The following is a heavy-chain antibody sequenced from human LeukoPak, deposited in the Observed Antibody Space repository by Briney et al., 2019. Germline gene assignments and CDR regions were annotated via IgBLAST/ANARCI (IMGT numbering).Heavy chain of an antibody. D-gene: IGHD3-22*01. Sequence: SEALSLTWTFGGSFISYYFWRLSRPPPGEGLGLVGFIYYSGSTNYNPSLKSRVTISVDTSKNQFSLKLSSVTAADTAVYYCARHGEKGDSSGLFDYWGQGTLVTVSS. CDR1: GSFISYYF. V-gene: IGHV4-59*08. J-gene: IGHJ4*02. CDR2: IYYSGST. CDR3: ARHGEKGDSSGLFDY.